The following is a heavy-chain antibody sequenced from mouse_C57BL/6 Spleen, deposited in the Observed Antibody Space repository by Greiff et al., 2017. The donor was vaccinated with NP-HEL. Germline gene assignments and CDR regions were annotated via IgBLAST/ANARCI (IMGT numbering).Heavy chain of an antibody. V-gene: IGHV1-72*01. Sequence: QVQLQQPGAELVKPGASVKLSCKASGYTFTSYWMHWVKQRPGRGLEWIGRIDPRSGGTKYNEKFKSKATLTVDKPSSTAYMQLSSLTSEDSAVYYCARRGDYYGWYFDVWGTGTTVTVSS. CDR1: GYTFTSYW. J-gene: IGHJ1*03. CDR3: ARRGDYYGWYFDV. CDR2: IDPRSGGT. D-gene: IGHD1-1*01.